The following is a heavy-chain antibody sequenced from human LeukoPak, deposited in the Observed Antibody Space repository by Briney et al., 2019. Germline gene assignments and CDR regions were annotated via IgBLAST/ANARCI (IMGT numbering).Heavy chain of an antibody. Sequence: SETLSLTCTVSGGSVSSGSYYWSWIRQPPGKGLEWIGEINHSGSTNYNPSLKSRVTISLDTSKNQFSLKLTSVTAADTAVYYCAREGIAAAAIDYWGQGNLVTVSS. CDR2: INHSGST. V-gene: IGHV4-39*07. D-gene: IGHD6-13*01. J-gene: IGHJ4*02. CDR3: AREGIAAAAIDY. CDR1: GGSVSSGSYY.